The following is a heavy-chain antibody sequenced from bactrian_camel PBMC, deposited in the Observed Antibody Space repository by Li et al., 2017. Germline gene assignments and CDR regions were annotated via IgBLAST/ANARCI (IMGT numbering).Heavy chain of an antibody. CDR3: AASRSFSAAGLRPLRYNY. D-gene: IGHD1*01. Sequence: HVQLVESGGGSVQAGGFLRLSCAAAGITVSRTAMGWFRQAPGKEREGIAAIDTGGTRYYASRVKGRFTISRDNAKDTVYLQMNSLTPEDTAVYYCAASRSFSAAGLRPLRYNYWGQGTQVTVS. V-gene: IGHV3S53*01. CDR2: IDTGGTR. CDR1: GITVSRTA. J-gene: IGHJ4*01.